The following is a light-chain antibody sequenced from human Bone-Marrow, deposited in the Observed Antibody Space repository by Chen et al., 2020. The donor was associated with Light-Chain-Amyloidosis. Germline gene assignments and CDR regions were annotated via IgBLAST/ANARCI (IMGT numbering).Light chain of an antibody. CDR3: QSADSSGTYEVI. CDR1: DLPTKY. J-gene: IGLJ2*01. V-gene: IGLV3-25*03. CDR2: RDT. Sequence: SYELTQPPSVSVSPGQTARITCSGDDLPTKYAYWYQQKPGQAPVLVIHRDTERPSGISARFSGSSSGTTATLNSSGVQAEDEADYHCQSADSSGTYEVIFGGGTKLTVL.